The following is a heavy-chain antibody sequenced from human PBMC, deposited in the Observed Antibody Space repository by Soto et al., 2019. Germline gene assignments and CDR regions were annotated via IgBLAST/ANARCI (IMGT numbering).Heavy chain of an antibody. V-gene: IGHV3-23*01. CDR1: GFTFSSYA. Sequence: GSLRLSCSASGFTFSSYAMSWVRQAPGKGLEWVSAISGSGGSTYYADSVKGRFTISRDNSKNTLYLQMNSLRAEDTAVYYCAKDRGSMIVVVDAFDIWGQGTMVTVSS. J-gene: IGHJ3*02. CDR2: ISGSGGST. D-gene: IGHD3-22*01. CDR3: AKDRGSMIVVVDAFDI.